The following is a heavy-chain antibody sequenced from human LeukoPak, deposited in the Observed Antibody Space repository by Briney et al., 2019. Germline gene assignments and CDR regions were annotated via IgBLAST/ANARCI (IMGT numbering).Heavy chain of an antibody. Sequence: NPSETLSLTCTVSGYSISSGYYWGWIRQPPGKGLEWIGSIYHSGSTYYNPSLKRRVTISVDTSKNQFSLKLSSVTAADTAVYYCARAGRWLQSNFDYWGQGTLVTVSS. CDR1: GYSISSGYY. CDR2: IYHSGST. V-gene: IGHV4-38-2*02. CDR3: ARAGRWLQSNFDY. D-gene: IGHD5-24*01. J-gene: IGHJ4*02.